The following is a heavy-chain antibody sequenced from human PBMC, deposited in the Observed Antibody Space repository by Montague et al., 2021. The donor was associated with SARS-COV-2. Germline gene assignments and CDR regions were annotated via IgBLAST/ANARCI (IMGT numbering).Heavy chain of an antibody. V-gene: IGHV4-39*01. CDR1: GGSITSSYY. Sequence: SETLSLTCLVSGGSITSSYYWGWICQSPGKGLEWIGSIYYSGSTYYNPSLKSRVTISVDTSKNQFSLKLNSVTAADSAVYYCARYSGYDLSTDYWGPGSLVTVSS. J-gene: IGHJ4*02. D-gene: IGHD5-12*01. CDR2: IYYSGST. CDR3: ARYSGYDLSTDY.